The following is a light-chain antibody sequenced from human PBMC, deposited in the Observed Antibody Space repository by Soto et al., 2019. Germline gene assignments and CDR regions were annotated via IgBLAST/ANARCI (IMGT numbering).Light chain of an antibody. Sequence: ELTQSPSTVSLSPGERATISCRASQSVTSNDLSWYQQKPGHPHMLLIYAASSRTTGIPDRFSGSGSGTGFNLSLSSLEPEDFAVSNCPYYESTIAWTFGPGTKVEIK. CDR1: QSVTSND. CDR2: AAS. V-gene: IGKV3-20*01. CDR3: PYYESTIAWT. J-gene: IGKJ1*01.